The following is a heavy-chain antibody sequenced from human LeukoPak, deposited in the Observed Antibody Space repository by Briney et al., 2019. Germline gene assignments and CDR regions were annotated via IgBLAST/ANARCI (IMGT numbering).Heavy chain of an antibody. Sequence: GGSLRLSCAASGFTFSSYSMNWVRQAPGKGLEWVAVIWYDGSDKYYADSVKGRFTISRDNSKNTLYLQMNSLRAEDTAVYYCARDRGAAAAFLDYWGQGTLVTVSS. CDR1: GFTFSSYS. D-gene: IGHD6-13*01. CDR3: ARDRGAAAAFLDY. J-gene: IGHJ4*02. V-gene: IGHV3-33*08. CDR2: IWYDGSDK.